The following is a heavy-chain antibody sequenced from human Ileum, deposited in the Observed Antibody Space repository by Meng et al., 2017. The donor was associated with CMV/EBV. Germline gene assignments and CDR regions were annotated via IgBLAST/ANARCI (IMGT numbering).Heavy chain of an antibody. CDR2: MSNGGDT. CDR1: GGPISSSSFY. D-gene: IGHD3-16*01. Sequence: QVTLESSAQRLETQSDPVSPTGCVSGGPISSSSFYWGWARQPRGRGLEWVGSMSNGGDTNYTPSLNSRFTMSIDTSKNQFSLSLTSVTAADTAVYYCATFGGGWDLPWGQGTLVTVSS. V-gene: IGHV4-39*07. J-gene: IGHJ5*02. CDR3: ATFGGGWDLP.